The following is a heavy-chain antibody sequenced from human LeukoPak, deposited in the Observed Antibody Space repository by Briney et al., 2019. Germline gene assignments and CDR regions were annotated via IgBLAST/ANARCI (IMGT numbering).Heavy chain of an antibody. D-gene: IGHD4-17*01. CDR1: GYSFTSYY. J-gene: IGHJ3*02. Sequence: ASVKVSCKASGYSFTSYYMHWVRQAPGQGLEWVGIINPNVGSTSYAQKFQGRVTMTRDTSTSTVYMELSSLRSEDTAVYYCARGLGIGVTTLPFDIWGQGTMVTVSS. V-gene: IGHV1-46*01. CDR2: INPNVGST. CDR3: ARGLGIGVTTLPFDI.